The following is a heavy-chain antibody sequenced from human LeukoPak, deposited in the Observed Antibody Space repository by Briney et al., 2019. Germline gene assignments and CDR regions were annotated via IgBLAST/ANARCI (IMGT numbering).Heavy chain of an antibody. CDR2: INQNGRQ. J-gene: IGHJ2*01. V-gene: IGHV4-34*01. Sequence: PSETLSLTCAVYGGSFSRYYWSWIRQPPGKGLEWIGEINQNGRQKYNTSIKSRVTISVDTSKNQCSLKLSSVTAADTAVYYCARGPRDYGDYGLYWYCVLWGRGTRVTVFS. CDR1: GGSFSRYY. D-gene: IGHD4-17*01. CDR3: ARGPRDYGDYGLYWYCVL.